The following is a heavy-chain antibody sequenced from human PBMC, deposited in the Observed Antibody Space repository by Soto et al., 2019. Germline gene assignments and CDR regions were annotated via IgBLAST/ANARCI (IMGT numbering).Heavy chain of an antibody. D-gene: IGHD2-15*01. V-gene: IGHV1-2*04. J-gene: IGHJ4*02. CDR3: ARARGEGYCSGGSCPFDY. CDR2: INPNSGGT. CDR1: GYTFTGYY. Sequence: QVQLVQSGAEVKKPGASVKVSCKASGYTFTGYYMHWVRQAPGQGLEWMGWINPNSGGTNYAQKFQGWVTMTRDTSISTAYMELGRLRYDDTAVYYCARARGEGYCSGGSCPFDYWGQGTLVTVSS.